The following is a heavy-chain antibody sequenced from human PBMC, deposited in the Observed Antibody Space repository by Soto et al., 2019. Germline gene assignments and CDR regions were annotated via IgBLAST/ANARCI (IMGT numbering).Heavy chain of an antibody. CDR1: GFTFDDYA. CDR3: AKDSPRYNWNYVPPYLDY. CDR2: ISWNSGSI. D-gene: IGHD1-7*01. V-gene: IGHV3-9*01. Sequence: VQLVESGGGLVQPGRSLRLSCAASGFTFDDYAMHWVRQAPGKGLEWVSGISWNSGSIGYADSVKGRFTISRDNAKNSLYLQMNSLRAEDTALYYCAKDSPRYNWNYVPPYLDYWGQGTLVTVSS. J-gene: IGHJ4*02.